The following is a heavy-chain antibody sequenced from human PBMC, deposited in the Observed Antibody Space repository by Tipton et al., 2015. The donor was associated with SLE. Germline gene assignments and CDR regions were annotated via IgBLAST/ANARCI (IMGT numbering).Heavy chain of an antibody. CDR1: GGSFSGYY. D-gene: IGHD3-10*01. Sequence: LRLSCAVYGGSFSGYYWSWIRQPPGKGLEWIGYIYYSGNTNYNPSLKSRVTISVDTSKNQFSLKLSSVTAAETAVYYCARGRKYSFGSGRPHYFDYWGQGTLVTVSS. V-gene: IGHV4-59*12. J-gene: IGHJ4*02. CDR2: IYYSGNT. CDR3: ARGRKYSFGSGRPHYFDY.